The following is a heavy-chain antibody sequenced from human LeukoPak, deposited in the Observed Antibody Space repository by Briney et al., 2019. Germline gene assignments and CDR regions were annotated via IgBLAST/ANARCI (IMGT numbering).Heavy chain of an antibody. J-gene: IGHJ4*02. V-gene: IGHV4-4*07. Sequence: PSETLSLTCTVSGGSISNYWTWIRQSAGKGLEWIGRMYTSGSTKYSPSFESRVTMSGDASKNQFSLRLNSVTAADTAIYYCARIYSRGWSLDYWGPGTLVTVSS. CDR3: ARIYSRGWSLDY. CDR1: GGSISNY. D-gene: IGHD6-19*01. CDR2: MYTSGST.